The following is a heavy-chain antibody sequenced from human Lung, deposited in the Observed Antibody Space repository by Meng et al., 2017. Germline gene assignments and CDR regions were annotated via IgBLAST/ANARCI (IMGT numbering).Heavy chain of an antibody. CDR3: ARGDYCGGDCYWFDY. CDR2: INAGNGNT. D-gene: IGHD2-21*02. CDR1: GYTFTSYA. Sequence: QVPLVQSGGEVKKPGASVKVSCKASGYTFTSYAMHWVRQAPGQRLEWMGWINAGNGNTKYSQKFQGRVTITRDTSASTAYMELSSLRSEDTAVYYCARGDYCGGDCYWFDYWGQGTLVTVSS. V-gene: IGHV1-3*01. J-gene: IGHJ4*02.